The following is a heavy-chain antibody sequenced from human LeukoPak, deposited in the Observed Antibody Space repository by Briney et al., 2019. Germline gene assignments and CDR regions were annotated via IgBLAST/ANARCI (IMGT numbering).Heavy chain of an antibody. Sequence: GGSLRLSCAASGFTFSSYGMHWVRQAPGKGLEWVAVISYDGSNKYYADSVKGRFTISRDNSKNTLYLQMNSLRAEVTAVYYCAKIIGVQQQLVDYWGQGTLVTVSS. CDR3: AKIIGVQQQLVDY. J-gene: IGHJ4*02. D-gene: IGHD6-13*01. CDR2: ISYDGSNK. CDR1: GFTFSSYG. V-gene: IGHV3-30*18.